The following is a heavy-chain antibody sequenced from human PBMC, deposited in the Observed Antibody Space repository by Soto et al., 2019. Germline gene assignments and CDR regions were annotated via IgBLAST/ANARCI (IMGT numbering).Heavy chain of an antibody. Sequence: GGSLRLSCAASGFTFSSYAMHWVRQAPGKGLEYVSAISSNGGSTYYANSVKGRFTISRDNSKNTLYLQMGSLRAEDMALYFCARPIAWGGLGWRDAFDIWGQGTMVTVSS. V-gene: IGHV3-64*01. CDR3: ARPIAWGGLGWRDAFDI. CDR1: GFTFSSYA. J-gene: IGHJ3*02. CDR2: ISSNGGST. D-gene: IGHD3-16*01.